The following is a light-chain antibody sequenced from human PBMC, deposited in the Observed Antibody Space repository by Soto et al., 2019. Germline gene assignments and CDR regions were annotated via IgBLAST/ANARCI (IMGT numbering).Light chain of an antibody. CDR3: QSLNGVPTIT. Sequence: DIHLTQSPSILSASVGDRVTLTCRASQDVSDFLAWYQHAPGKAPNLLIYGGYTLQSGVPSRFSGSGSWTKLILTITGLQPEDFATYYCQSLNGVPTITFGQGTRLEIK. V-gene: IGKV1-9*01. CDR1: QDVSDF. CDR2: GGY. J-gene: IGKJ5*01.